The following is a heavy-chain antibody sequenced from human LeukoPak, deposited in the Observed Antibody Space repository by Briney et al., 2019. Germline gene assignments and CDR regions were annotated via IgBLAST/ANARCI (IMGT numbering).Heavy chain of an antibody. CDR1: GGSISSSSYY. V-gene: IGHV4-39*07. Sequence: SETLSLTCTVSGGSISSSSYYWGWNRQPPGKGLEWIGSIYYSGSTYYNPSLKSRVTISVDTSKNQFSLKLSSVTAADTAVYYCARAAPWNDYWGQGTLVTVSS. CDR3: ARAAPWNDY. D-gene: IGHD1-1*01. J-gene: IGHJ4*02. CDR2: IYYSGST.